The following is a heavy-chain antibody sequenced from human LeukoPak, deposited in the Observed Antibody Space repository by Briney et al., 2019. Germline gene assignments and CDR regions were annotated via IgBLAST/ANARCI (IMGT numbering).Heavy chain of an antibody. CDR2: ISSSSSYI. Sequence: GGSLRLSCAASGFTFSSYSMNWVRQAPGKGLEWVPSISSSSSYIYYADSVKGRFTISKDNAKNSLYLQMNSLRAEDTAVYYCARGAFLEYFQHWGQGTLVTVSS. V-gene: IGHV3-21*01. D-gene: IGHD2/OR15-2a*01. J-gene: IGHJ1*01. CDR3: ARGAFLEYFQH. CDR1: GFTFSSYS.